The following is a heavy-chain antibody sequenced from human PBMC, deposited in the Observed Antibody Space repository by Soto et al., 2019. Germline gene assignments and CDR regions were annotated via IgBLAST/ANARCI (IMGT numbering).Heavy chain of an antibody. J-gene: IGHJ5*02. D-gene: IGHD5-18*01. V-gene: IGHV5-51*01. Sequence: PGESLKISCKGSGYSFTSYWIGWVRQMPGKGLEWMGIIYPGDSDTRYSPSFQGQVTISADKSISTAYLQWSSLKASDTAMYYCARQNGRYRYNNWFDPWGQGTLVTVSS. CDR2: IYPGDSDT. CDR1: GYSFTSYW. CDR3: ARQNGRYRYNNWFDP.